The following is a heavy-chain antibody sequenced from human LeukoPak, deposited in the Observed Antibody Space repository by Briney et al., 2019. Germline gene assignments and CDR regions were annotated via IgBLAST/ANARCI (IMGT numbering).Heavy chain of an antibody. V-gene: IGHV1-69*13. J-gene: IGHJ4*02. CDR1: GGTFSSHA. CDR3: ARSLYYYDSSGSPDGY. CDR2: IIPIFGTA. D-gene: IGHD3-22*01. Sequence: SVKVSCKASGGTFSSHAISWVRQAPGQGLEWMGGIIPIFGTANYAQKFQGRVTITADESTSTAYMELSSLRSEDTAVYYCARSLYYYDSSGSPDGYWGQGTLVTVSS.